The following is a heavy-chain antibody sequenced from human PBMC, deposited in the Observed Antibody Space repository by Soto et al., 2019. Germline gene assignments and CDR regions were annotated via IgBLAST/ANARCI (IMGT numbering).Heavy chain of an antibody. CDR3: AKDGSYTAMVPIDY. J-gene: IGHJ4*02. V-gene: IGHV3-23*01. CDR1: GFTFSSYA. Sequence: RRLSCAASGFTFSSYAMSWVRQAPGKGLEWVSAISGSGGSTYYADFVKGRFTISRDNSKNTLYLQMNSLRAEDTAVYYCAKDGSYTAMVPIDYWGQGTLGTVAS. D-gene: IGHD5-18*01. CDR2: ISGSGGST.